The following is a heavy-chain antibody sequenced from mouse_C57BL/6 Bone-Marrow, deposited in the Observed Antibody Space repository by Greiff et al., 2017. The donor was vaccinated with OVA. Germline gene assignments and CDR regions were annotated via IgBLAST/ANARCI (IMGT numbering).Heavy chain of an antibody. J-gene: IGHJ2*01. V-gene: IGHV1-5*01. CDR3: TRSITAVVADY. D-gene: IGHD1-1*01. CDR2: IYPGNSDT. Sequence: VQLKQSGTVLARPGASVKMSCKTSGYTFTSYWMHWVQQRPGQGLEWIGAIYPGNSDTCYNQKFKGKAKLTAVTSASTAYMELSSLTTEDSAVYYCTRSITAVVADYWGQGTTLTVSS. CDR1: GYTFTSYW.